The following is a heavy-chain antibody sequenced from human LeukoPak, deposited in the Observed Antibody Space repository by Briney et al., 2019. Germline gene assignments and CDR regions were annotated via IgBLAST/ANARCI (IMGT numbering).Heavy chain of an antibody. V-gene: IGHV3-11*06. J-gene: IGHJ2*01. Sequence: GGSLRLSCAASGFTFSDYYMSWIRQAPGKGLEWVSYTSSSSSYTNYADSVKGRFTISRDNAKNSLYLQMNSLRAEDTAVYYCASLARTVTTYWYFDLWGRGTLVTVSS. CDR3: ASLARTVTTYWYFDL. CDR2: TSSSSSYT. CDR1: GFTFSDYY. D-gene: IGHD4-17*01.